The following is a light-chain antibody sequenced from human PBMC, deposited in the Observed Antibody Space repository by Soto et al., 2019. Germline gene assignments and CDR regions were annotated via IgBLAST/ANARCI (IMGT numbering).Light chain of an antibody. CDR3: QQYNTYAWT. V-gene: IGKV3-20*01. CDR2: GAS. Sequence: EIVLTQSPGTLSLSPGERATLSSRSSQSVSSSYLAWYQQKPGQAPRLLIYGASSRATGIPDRFSGSGSGTDFTLTISRLEPEDFATYYCQQYNTYAWTFGQGTKVDNK. CDR1: QSVSSSY. J-gene: IGKJ1*01.